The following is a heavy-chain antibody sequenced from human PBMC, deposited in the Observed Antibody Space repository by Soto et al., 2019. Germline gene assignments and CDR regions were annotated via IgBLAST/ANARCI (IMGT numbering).Heavy chain of an antibody. CDR1: SGSFSGYY. V-gene: IGHV4-34*01. Sequence: QVQLQQWGAGLLKPSATLSLTCAVYSGSFSGYYYSWIRQPPGKGLEWLGEITHGGRTTYSPSLNRRVTRSLDKSKNQFSLTMTSVTAADPAVYYCARGRLFLTPSGLAITYFDYWGQGSLVSVSS. D-gene: IGHD3-3*01. CDR3: ARGRLFLTPSGLAITYFDY. J-gene: IGHJ4*02. CDR2: ITHGGRT.